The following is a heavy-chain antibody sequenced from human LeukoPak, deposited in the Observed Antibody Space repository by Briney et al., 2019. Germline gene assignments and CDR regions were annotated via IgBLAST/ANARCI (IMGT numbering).Heavy chain of an antibody. D-gene: IGHD6-6*01. CDR1: GGSISSYY. CDR3: ARVRSSSYYYSMDV. V-gene: IGHV4-59*01. Sequence: KASETQSLTCSVSGGSISSYYWSWIRQPPGKGLEWIGYIYYSGSTNYNPSLKSRVTISVDTSKNQFSLKLSSVTAADTAVYYCARVRSSSYYYSMDVWGQGTTVTVSS. CDR2: IYYSGST. J-gene: IGHJ6*02.